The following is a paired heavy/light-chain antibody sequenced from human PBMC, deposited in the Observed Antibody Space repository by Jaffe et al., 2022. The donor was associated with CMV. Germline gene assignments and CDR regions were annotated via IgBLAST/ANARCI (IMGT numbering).Light chain of an antibody. CDR1: QRVSSDH. CDR2: GAS. Sequence: EILLTQSPGTLSLSPGERATLSCRTSQRVSSDHLGWYQQKPGQAPRLLIYGASTRATGIPDRFSGSGSGTDFTLTISRLEPEDFAIYYCQHYGSRGFGGGTKVEI. V-gene: IGKV3-20*01. CDR3: QHYGSRG. J-gene: IGKJ4*01.
Heavy chain of an antibody. D-gene: IGHD6-25*01. J-gene: IGHJ6*02. Sequence: EVQLLESGGGFVQPGGSLRLSCTASGFSFNNYAMNWVRQAPGKGLEWVSSVGVGGHVTYSADSVKGRFTVSRDNSANIMYLQLNSLRVEDTAIYYCAKDLSEYRGGRLAWGPKNYDHYGLDVWGQGTAVTISS. CDR1: GFSFNNYA. CDR3: AKDLSEYRGGRLAWGPKNYDHYGLDV. CDR2: VGVGGHVT. V-gene: IGHV3-23*01.